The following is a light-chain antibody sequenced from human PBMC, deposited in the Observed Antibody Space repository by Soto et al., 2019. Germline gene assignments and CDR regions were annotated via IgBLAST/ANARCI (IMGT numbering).Light chain of an antibody. CDR3: LQRSDWPIT. CDR1: QSLSSY. Sequence: IVWRLTPRTVAVSGGGIDTGCCWASQSLSSYLAWYQQKPGQAPRLLIYDASTRATGIPARFSGSGSGTDFTLTISYLEPEDFAVYYCLQRSDWPITSGQGTRLEIK. V-gene: IGKV3-11*01. CDR2: DAS. J-gene: IGKJ5*01.